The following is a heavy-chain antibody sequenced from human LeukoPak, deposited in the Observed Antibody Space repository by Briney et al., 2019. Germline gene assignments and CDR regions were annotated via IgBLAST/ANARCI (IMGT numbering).Heavy chain of an antibody. V-gene: IGHV4-39*07. D-gene: IGHD6-13*01. CDR3: ARDRWSLAAATMSAVDN. CDR2: IYYSGNT. CDR1: GGSISSTSYC. Sequence: SETLSLTCTVSGGSISSTSYCWGWIRQPPGKGLEWIGSIYYSGNTYYNPSLKSRVTISVDTSKNQFSLKLSSVTAADTAIYYCARDRWSLAAATMSAVDNWGQGTLVTVSS. J-gene: IGHJ4*02.